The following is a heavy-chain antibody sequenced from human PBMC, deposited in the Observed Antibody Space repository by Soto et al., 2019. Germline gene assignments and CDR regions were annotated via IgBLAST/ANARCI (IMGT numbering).Heavy chain of an antibody. V-gene: IGHV3-30*18. D-gene: IGHD1-7*01. Sequence: GGSLRLSCAASGFTFSSYGMHWVRQAPGKGLEWVAVISYDGSNKYYADSVKGRFTISRDNSKNTLYLQMNSLRAEDTAVYYCAKGITGTTRPCWFEPWGQGTLVTVSS. CDR3: AKGITGTTRPCWFEP. CDR2: ISYDGSNK. J-gene: IGHJ5*02. CDR1: GFTFSSYG.